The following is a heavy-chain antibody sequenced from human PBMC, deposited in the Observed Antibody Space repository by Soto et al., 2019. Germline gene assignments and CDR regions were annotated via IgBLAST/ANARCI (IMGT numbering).Heavy chain of an antibody. V-gene: IGHV4-31*03. Sequence: QVQLQESGPGLAKPSQTLSLTCTVSGASLSSGGYYWTWIRQVPGKALEWIGYIFHTGTTFYNPSLKIRVVMSIVKSDNQFSLKLRSVTAADTAVYYCARGLGYDSNGRFLAAFDVWGQGTMVTVSS. CDR2: IFHTGTT. CDR1: GASLSSGGYY. J-gene: IGHJ3*01. D-gene: IGHD3-22*01. CDR3: ARGLGYDSNGRFLAAFDV.